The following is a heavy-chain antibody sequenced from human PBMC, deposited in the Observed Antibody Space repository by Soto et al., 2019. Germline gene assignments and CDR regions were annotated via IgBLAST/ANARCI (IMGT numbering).Heavy chain of an antibody. V-gene: IGHV2-5*02. CDR1: GFSLSTSGVG. J-gene: IGHJ6*03. D-gene: IGHD3-3*01. CDR3: AHAFYDFCQAPYYYYYMDI. CDR2: IYWDDDK. Sequence: QITLKESGPTLVKPTQTLTLTCTFSGFSLSTSGVGVGWIRQPPGKALEWLALIYWDDDKRYTPSLKSRLTIPKDTSKNHVVLTMTNLDPVDTATYYCAHAFYDFCQAPYYYYYMDIWGKGTTVTVTS.